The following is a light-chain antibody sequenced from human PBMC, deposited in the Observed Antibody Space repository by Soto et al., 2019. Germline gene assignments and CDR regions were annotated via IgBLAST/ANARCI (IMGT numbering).Light chain of an antibody. V-gene: IGLV4-69*02. CDR3: QTWGNGIWV. J-gene: IGLJ3*02. CDR1: SGHSSYA. CDR2: LNSDGTH. Sequence: QPVLTQSPSASASLGASVKLTCTLSSGHSSYAIAWHQQQPEKGPRYLMKLNSDGTHTKGDGIPDRFSGSSSGAERYLTISSLQSEDEADYYCQTWGNGIWVFGGGTKLTFL.